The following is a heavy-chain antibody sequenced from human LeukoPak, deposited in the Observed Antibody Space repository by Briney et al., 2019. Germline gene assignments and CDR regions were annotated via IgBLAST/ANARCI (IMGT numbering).Heavy chain of an antibody. CDR2: INHSGST. Sequence: SETLSLTCAVDGGSFSGYYWSWIRQPPGKGLEWIGEINHSGSTNYNPSLKSRVTISVDTSKNQFSLKLSSVTAADTAVYYCARGRGSRSWYYFDYWGQGTLVTVSS. D-gene: IGHD6-13*01. CDR1: GGSFSGYY. J-gene: IGHJ4*02. V-gene: IGHV4-34*01. CDR3: ARGRGSRSWYYFDY.